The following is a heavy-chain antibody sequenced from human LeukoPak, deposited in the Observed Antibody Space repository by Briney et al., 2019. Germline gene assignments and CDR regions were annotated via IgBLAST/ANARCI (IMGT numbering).Heavy chain of an antibody. CDR2: ISWNSGSI. Sequence: GGSLRLSCAASGFTFSSYSMNWVRQAPGKGLEWVSGISWNSGSIGYADSVKGRFTISRDNAKNSLYLQMNSLRAEDTALYYCAKDVYANAFDIWGQGTMVTVSS. CDR3: AKDVYANAFDI. CDR1: GFTFSSYS. J-gene: IGHJ3*02. V-gene: IGHV3-9*01. D-gene: IGHD2-8*01.